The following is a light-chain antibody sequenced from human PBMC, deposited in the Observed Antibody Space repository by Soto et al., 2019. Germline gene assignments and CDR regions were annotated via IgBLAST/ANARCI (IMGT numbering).Light chain of an antibody. CDR3: QQYKNWPPLT. J-gene: IGKJ4*01. CDR1: QSVSSN. CDR2: GAS. V-gene: IGKV3-15*01. Sequence: EIVMTQSPATLSVSPGGRATLSCRADQSVSSNLAWYQQKPGQAPRLLIYGASTRATGIPARFSGSGSGTDFTLTISSLQSEDFAVYYCQQYKNWPPLTFGGGTKVDIK.